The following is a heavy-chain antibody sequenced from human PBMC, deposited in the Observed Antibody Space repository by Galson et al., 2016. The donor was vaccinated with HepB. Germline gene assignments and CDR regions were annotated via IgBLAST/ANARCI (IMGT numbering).Heavy chain of an antibody. CDR2: ISWNSGYS. Sequence: SLRLSCAASGFTFDQRAMHWVRQAPGRGLEWVAGISWNSGYSGYADSVGDRFTISRDNARNSLFLQMSSLGPEDTALYYCAKDILGVPVTGNGMDVWGQGTTVTVSS. CDR1: GFTFDQRA. V-gene: IGHV3-9*01. D-gene: IGHD3-16*01. CDR3: AKDILGVPVTGNGMDV. J-gene: IGHJ6*02.